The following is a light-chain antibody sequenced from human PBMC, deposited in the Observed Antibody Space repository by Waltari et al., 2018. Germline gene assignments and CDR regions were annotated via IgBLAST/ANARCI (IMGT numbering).Light chain of an antibody. Sequence: ERVMTQSPDILSVSPGETVTLSCRASQSSSTNVAWYQPKPGQAPRLLIYNGATRDTGIPATFSGSGSGTEFTLTISSLQPDDFATYYCQQYNSFWTFGQGTKVEIK. V-gene: IGKV3-15*01. J-gene: IGKJ1*01. CDR2: NGA. CDR3: QQYNSFWT. CDR1: QSSSTN.